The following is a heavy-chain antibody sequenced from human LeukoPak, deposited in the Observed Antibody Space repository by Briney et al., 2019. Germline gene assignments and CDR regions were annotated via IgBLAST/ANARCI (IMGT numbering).Heavy chain of an antibody. CDR2: IYTSGST. D-gene: IGHD6-13*01. J-gene: IGHJ4*02. V-gene: IGHV4-4*07. CDR1: GGSISSYY. Sequence: SETLSLTCTVSGGSISSYYWSWIRQPAGKGLEWIGRIYTSGSTNYNPSLKSRVTISVDTSRNHFSLRLSSVTAADTAVYYCARVSSSWFFFDYWGQGTLVTVSS. CDR3: ARVSSSWFFFDY.